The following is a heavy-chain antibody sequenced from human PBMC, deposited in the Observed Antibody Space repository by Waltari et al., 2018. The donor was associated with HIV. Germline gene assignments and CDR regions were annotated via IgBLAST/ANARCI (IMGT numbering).Heavy chain of an antibody. D-gene: IGHD6-19*01. CDR2: IFYNGSA. Sequence: QLQLQESGPGLVQPSETLSLTCTVSGGSISRSSYFWGWLRQSPGQGLDWIGSIFYNGSANYNPSLKSRATLSVDTSKNQFSLKLNSVTAADTAVYYCARSPRGEQWLAYWGQGTLVTVSS. CDR1: GGSISRSSYF. CDR3: ARSPRGEQWLAY. V-gene: IGHV4-39*01. J-gene: IGHJ1*01.